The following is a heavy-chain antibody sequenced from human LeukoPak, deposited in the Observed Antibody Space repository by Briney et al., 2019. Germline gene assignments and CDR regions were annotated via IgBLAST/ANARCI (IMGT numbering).Heavy chain of an antibody. V-gene: IGHV3-21*01. Sequence: GGSLRLSCAASGFTFSSYWMNWVRQAPGKGLEWVSSISSSSSYIYYADSMKGRFTISRDNAKNSLYLQMNSLRAEDTAVYYCARDRPGGGSYDYFDYWGQGTLVTVSS. CDR1: GFTFSSYW. D-gene: IGHD1-26*01. CDR3: ARDRPGGGSYDYFDY. CDR2: ISSSSSYI. J-gene: IGHJ4*02.